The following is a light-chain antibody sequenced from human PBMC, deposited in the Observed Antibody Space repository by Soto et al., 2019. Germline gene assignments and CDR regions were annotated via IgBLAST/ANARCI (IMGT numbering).Light chain of an antibody. CDR3: QQRHMWPIK. CDR2: DAY. V-gene: IGKV3-11*01. J-gene: IGKJ5*01. CDR1: QSFRGL. Sequence: EAVLTQSPVTLSLSPVERATLSCRASQSFRGLLAWYQQKPGQAPRLLIYDAYNRATGIPPRFSGSGSGTDFTLTISSLEPEDSAVYYCQQRHMWPIKFGQGTRLEIK.